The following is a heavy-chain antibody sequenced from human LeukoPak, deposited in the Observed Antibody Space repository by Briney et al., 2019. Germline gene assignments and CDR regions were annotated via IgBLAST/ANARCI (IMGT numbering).Heavy chain of an antibody. J-gene: IGHJ4*02. CDR1: GFTFSNAW. Sequence: GGSLRLSCAASGFTFSNAWMSWVRQAPGKGLEWVSRIKSKTDGGTADYAAPVKGRFTISRDDSKNTLYLQMNSLRAEDTAVYYCAKTPYGSGSYWFDYWGQGTLVTVSS. CDR2: IKSKTDGGTA. D-gene: IGHD3-10*01. CDR3: AKTPYGSGSYWFDY. V-gene: IGHV3-15*01.